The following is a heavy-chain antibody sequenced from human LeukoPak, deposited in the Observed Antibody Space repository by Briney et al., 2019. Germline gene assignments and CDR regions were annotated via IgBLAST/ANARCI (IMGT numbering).Heavy chain of an antibody. V-gene: IGHV1-69*10. CDR2: INPILGTA. Sequence: SVKVSCKASGGTFSRYAISWVRQAPGQGLEWMGGINPILGTANFAQKFQGRVTITADKSTSTAYMELSRLRSDDTAVYYCAPVRGPWLYYFDYWGQGTLVTVSS. D-gene: IGHD3-10*01. CDR1: GGTFSRYA. CDR3: APVRGPWLYYFDY. J-gene: IGHJ4*02.